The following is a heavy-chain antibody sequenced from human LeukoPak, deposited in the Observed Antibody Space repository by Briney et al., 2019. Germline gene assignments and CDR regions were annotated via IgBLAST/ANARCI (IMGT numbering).Heavy chain of an antibody. CDR3: ARPITKRSGYSYGSDPYYFDY. CDR2: INPSGGST. CDR1: GHTFTSYY. D-gene: IGHD5-18*01. V-gene: IGHV1-46*01. J-gene: IGHJ4*02. Sequence: GASVKVSCKASGHTFTSYYMHWVRQAPGQGLEWMGIINPSGGSTSYAQKFQGRVTMTRDTSTSTVYMELSSLRSEDTAVYYCARPITKRSGYSYGSDPYYFDYWGQGTLVTVSS.